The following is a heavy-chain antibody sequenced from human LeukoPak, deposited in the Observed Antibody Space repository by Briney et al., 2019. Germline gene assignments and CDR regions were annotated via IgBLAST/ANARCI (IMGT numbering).Heavy chain of an antibody. Sequence: ASVKVSCKASGYTFTGYYMHWVRQAPGQGLEWMGWINPNSGGTNYAQKFQGRVTMTRDTSISTAYMELSRLRSDDTAVYYCAIPGGYCSSTSCYAGGDYYYYVDVWGKGTTVTVSS. J-gene: IGHJ6*03. D-gene: IGHD2-2*01. V-gene: IGHV1-2*02. CDR1: GYTFTGYY. CDR3: AIPGGYCSSTSCYAGGDYYYYVDV. CDR2: INPNSGGT.